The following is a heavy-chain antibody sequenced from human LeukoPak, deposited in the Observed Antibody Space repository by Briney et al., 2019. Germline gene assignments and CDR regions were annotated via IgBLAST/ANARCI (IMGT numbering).Heavy chain of an antibody. CDR2: TYYRSKWYN. D-gene: IGHD2-15*01. CDR3: ARVVVVAAYYYYYGMDV. V-gene: IGHV6-1*01. J-gene: IGHJ6*02. CDR1: GDSVSSNSAA. Sequence: SQTLSLTCAISGDSVSSNSAAWNWIRQSPSRGLEWLGKTYYRSKWYNDYAVSVKSRITINPDTSKNQFSLQLNSVTPEDTAVYYCARVVVVAAYYYYYGMDVWGQGTTVTVTS.